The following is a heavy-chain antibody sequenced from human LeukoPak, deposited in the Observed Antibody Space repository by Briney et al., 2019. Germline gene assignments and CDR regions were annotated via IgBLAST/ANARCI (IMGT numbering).Heavy chain of an antibody. J-gene: IGHJ4*02. V-gene: IGHV1-69*05. Sequence: SVKVSCKASGGTFSSYAISWVRQAPGQGLEWMGGIIPIFGTANYAQKFQGRVTITTDESTSTAYMELSSLRSEDTAVYYCAREGSMTAAFDYWGQGTLVTVSS. CDR3: AREGSMTAAFDY. CDR1: GGTFSSYA. CDR2: IIPIFGTA. D-gene: IGHD2-21*02.